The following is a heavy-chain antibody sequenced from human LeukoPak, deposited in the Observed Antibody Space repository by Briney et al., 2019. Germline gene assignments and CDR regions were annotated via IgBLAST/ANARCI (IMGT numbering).Heavy chain of an antibody. Sequence: PGGSLRLSCAASGFIFSDFYMSWIRQAPGKGLGWISYISISGNTIYYADSVKGRFTISRDNAKNSLFLQMNSLRAEDTAVYYCARGGTVRGIIITSEDAFDVWGQGTLVTVSS. V-gene: IGHV3-11*01. J-gene: IGHJ3*01. D-gene: IGHD3-10*01. CDR2: ISISGNTI. CDR3: ARGGTVRGIIITSEDAFDV. CDR1: GFIFSDFY.